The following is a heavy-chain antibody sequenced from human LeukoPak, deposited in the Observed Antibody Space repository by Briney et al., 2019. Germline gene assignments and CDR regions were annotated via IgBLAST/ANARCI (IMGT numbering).Heavy chain of an antibody. V-gene: IGHV3-7*01. J-gene: IGHJ4*02. D-gene: IGHD3-16*01. CDR2: IKQDGSEK. Sequence: GGSLRLSCAASGFTFSSYWMSWVRQAPGKGLEWLANIKQDGSEKYYVDYVKGRFTISRDNSKNSLYLQMNSLRVEDTAVYYCASPGRGTAYWGQGTLVTVSS. CDR3: ASPGRGTAY. CDR1: GFTFSSYW.